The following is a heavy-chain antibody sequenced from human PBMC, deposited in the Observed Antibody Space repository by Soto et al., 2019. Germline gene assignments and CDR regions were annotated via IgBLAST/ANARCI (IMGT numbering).Heavy chain of an antibody. CDR2: ISGYNGNS. J-gene: IGHJ4*02. V-gene: IGHV1-18*01. CDR1: GYTFTNFG. Sequence: QVHLVQSGAEVKKPGASVKVSCKTSGYTFTNFGISWVRQAPGQGLEWLGWISGYNGNSKYAQKFQGRVTMTTDTSTSTGYLELRSLRSDDSAVYYCARDYGDARDHWDQGTLVTVSS. D-gene: IGHD4-17*01. CDR3: ARDYGDARDH.